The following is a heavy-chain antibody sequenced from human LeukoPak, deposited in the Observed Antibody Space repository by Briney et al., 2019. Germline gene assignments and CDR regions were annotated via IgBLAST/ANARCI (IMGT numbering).Heavy chain of an antibody. V-gene: IGHV3-30*04. D-gene: IGHD3-3*01. J-gene: IGHJ4*02. CDR1: GFTFSGYA. CDR3: ARGPGVVSYFEY. Sequence: PGGSLRLSCAASGFTFSGYAMHWVRQTPGKGLEWVALISYDGSNKNYADSVKGRFTVSRDNPKNTLYLQMNSLRVEDTAVYYCARGPGVVSYFEYWGQGTLATVSS. CDR2: ISYDGSNK.